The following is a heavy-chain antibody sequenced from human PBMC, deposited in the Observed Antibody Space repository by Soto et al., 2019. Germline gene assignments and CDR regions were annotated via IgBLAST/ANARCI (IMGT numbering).Heavy chain of an antibody. CDR2: IYYSGST. CDR3: ASEGAHYGLWSGDHTSYYGMDV. CDR1: GGSISSYY. Sequence: PSATLSHTCTVSGGSISSYYWSWSRQPPGKGLEWIVYIYYSGSTNYNPSLKSRVTISVDTAKNQFSLKLSSVTAADTAVYYYASEGAHYGLWSGDHTSYYGMDVWGQGTTVTVSS. D-gene: IGHD3-3*01. V-gene: IGHV4-59*01. J-gene: IGHJ6*02.